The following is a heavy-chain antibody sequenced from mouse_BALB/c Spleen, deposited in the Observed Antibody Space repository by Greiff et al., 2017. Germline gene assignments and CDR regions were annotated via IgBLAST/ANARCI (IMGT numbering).Heavy chain of an antibody. J-gene: IGHJ1*01. CDR2: INPYNGDT. D-gene: IGHD2-1*01. Sequence: EVMLVESGPELVKPGASVKISCKASGYSFTGYFMNWVKQSHGKSLEWIGRINPYNGDTFYNQKFKGKATLTVDKSSSTAHMELLSLTSEDSAVYYCGRGGLYYGKGLGFFDVWGAGTTVTVSS. CDR1: GYSFTGYF. V-gene: IGHV1-37*01. CDR3: GRGGLYYGKGLGFFDV.